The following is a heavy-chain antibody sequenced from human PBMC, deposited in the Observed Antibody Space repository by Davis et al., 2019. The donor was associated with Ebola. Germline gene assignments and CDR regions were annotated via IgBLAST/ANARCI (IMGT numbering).Heavy chain of an antibody. D-gene: IGHD2-8*01. V-gene: IGHV3-21*01. CDR1: GFTFSSYS. Sequence: GESLKISCAASGFTFSSYSMNWVRQAPGKGLEWVSSISSSSSYIYYADSVKGRFTISRDNAKNSLYLQMNSLRVEDTAVYYCARWVISVLYAGWFDPWGQGTLVTVSS. J-gene: IGHJ5*02. CDR3: ARWVISVLYAGWFDP. CDR2: ISSSSSYI.